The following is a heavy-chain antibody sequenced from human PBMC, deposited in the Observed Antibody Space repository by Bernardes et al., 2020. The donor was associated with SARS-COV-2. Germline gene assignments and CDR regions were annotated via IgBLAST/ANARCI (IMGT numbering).Heavy chain of an antibody. J-gene: IGHJ4*02. CDR1: GGSINSYY. Sequence: TLSLTCTVSGGSINSYYWTWIRQPPGKGLEWIGYIYYSGGTNYNPSLKSRVTMSVDTSKNQFSLKLSSVIAADTAVYFCARQFCSAGICYFDSWGQGTPVTVSS. V-gene: IGHV4-59*01. D-gene: IGHD2-15*01. CDR2: IYYSGGT. CDR3: ARQFCSAGICYFDS.